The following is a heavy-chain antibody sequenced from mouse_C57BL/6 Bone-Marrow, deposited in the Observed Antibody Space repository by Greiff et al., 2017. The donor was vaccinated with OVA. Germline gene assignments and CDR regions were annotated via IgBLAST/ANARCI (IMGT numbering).Heavy chain of an antibody. Sequence: VQLKQSGPELVKPGASVKIPCKASGYTFTDYNMDWVKQSHGKSLEWIGDINPNNGGTIYNQKFKGKATLTVDKSSSTAYMELRSLTSEDTAVYYCARRDYDEGAFAYWGQGTLVTVSA. CDR3: ARRDYDEGAFAY. CDR1: GYTFTDYN. V-gene: IGHV1-18*01. CDR2: INPNNGGT. J-gene: IGHJ3*01. D-gene: IGHD2-4*01.